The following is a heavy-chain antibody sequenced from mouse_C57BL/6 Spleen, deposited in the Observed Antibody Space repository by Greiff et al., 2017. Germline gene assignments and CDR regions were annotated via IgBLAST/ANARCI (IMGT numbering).Heavy chain of an antibody. Sequence: EVKLVESGGGLVKPGGSLKLSCAASGFTFSDYGMHWVRQAPEKGLEWVAYISSGSSTIYYADTVKGRFTISRDNTKNTLFLQRTSLRSEDTALYYCARPGVPFDGYYLDYWGQGTTLTVSS. CDR1: GFTFSDYG. CDR3: ARPGVPFDGYYLDY. J-gene: IGHJ2*01. V-gene: IGHV5-17*01. CDR2: ISSGSSTI. D-gene: IGHD2-3*01.